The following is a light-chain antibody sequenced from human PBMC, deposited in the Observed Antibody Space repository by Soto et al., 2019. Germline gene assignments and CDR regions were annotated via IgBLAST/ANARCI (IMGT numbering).Light chain of an antibody. CDR1: QSVSSSY. Sequence: EIVLTQSPGTLSLSPGERATLSCRASQSVSSSYLAWYQQKPGQAPRLLIYGASSRATGIPDRFSGSGSGTDFTLTISRLDAEDFAVYYCQQYGSSPLITFGQGTRLEIK. V-gene: IGKV3-20*01. CDR3: QQYGSSPLIT. J-gene: IGKJ5*01. CDR2: GAS.